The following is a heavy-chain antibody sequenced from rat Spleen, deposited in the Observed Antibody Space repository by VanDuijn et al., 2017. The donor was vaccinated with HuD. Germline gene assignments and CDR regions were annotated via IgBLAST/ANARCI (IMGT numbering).Heavy chain of an antibody. CDR1: GFTFSSFP. D-gene: IGHD1-8*01. V-gene: IGHV5-25*01. Sequence: EVQLVESGGGLVQPGRSLKLSCAASGFTFSSFPMAWVRQAPKKGLEWVASISSGGGDTYYPDSVKGRFTISRDNAKSSLYLQMDSLRSEDTATYYCAKEGDGGYSSYPNWFAYWGQGTLVTVSS. J-gene: IGHJ3*01. CDR2: ISSGGGDT. CDR3: AKEGDGGYSSYPNWFAY.